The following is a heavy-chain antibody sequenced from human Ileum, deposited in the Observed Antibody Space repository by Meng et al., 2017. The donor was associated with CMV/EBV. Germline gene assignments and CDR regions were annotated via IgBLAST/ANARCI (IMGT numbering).Heavy chain of an antibody. CDR2: VWFDESNK. V-gene: IGHV3-33*01. D-gene: IGHD2-15*01. CDR3: ARDLVVAAAYYYYGMDV. J-gene: IGHJ6*02. CDR1: GFTFRRNA. Sequence: GESLKISCAASGFTFRRNAMHWVRQAPGKGLEWVAIVWFDESNKYYADSVKGRFTISRDNSQNMLYLQMNSLRAEDTAVYYCARDLVVAAAYYYYGMDVWGQGTTVTVSS.